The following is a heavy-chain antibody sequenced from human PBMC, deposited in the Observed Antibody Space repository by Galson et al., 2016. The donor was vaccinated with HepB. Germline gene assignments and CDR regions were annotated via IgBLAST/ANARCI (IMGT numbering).Heavy chain of an antibody. CDR3: TVAASYDFWSGYYMLDP. J-gene: IGHJ5*02. D-gene: IGHD3-3*01. CDR2: IKSKTDGGTT. V-gene: IGHV3-15*07. CDR1: GFSFRHAW. Sequence: LRLSCAASGFSFRHAWMHWVRQAPGKGLEWVGRIKSKTDGGTTDYAAPVKGRFAISRDNSKDTLYLQMNRLKTEDTGVYYCTVAASYDFWSGYYMLDPWGQGTLVTVSS.